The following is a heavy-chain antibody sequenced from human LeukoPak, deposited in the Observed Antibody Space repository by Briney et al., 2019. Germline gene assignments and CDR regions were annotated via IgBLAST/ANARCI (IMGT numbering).Heavy chain of an antibody. CDR3: ARGKYGDYD. Sequence: SETLSLTCAVYGGSFSGYYWSWIRQPPGKGLEWIGEINHSGSTNYNPSLKSRVTTSVDTSKNQFSLKLSSVTAADTAVYYCARGKYGDYDWGQGTLVTVSS. CDR1: GGSFSGYY. V-gene: IGHV4-34*01. CDR2: INHSGST. D-gene: IGHD4-17*01. J-gene: IGHJ4*02.